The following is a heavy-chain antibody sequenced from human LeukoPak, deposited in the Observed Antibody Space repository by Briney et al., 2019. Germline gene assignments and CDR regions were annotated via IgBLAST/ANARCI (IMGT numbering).Heavy chain of an antibody. J-gene: IGHJ6*02. CDR1: GFTVSSNH. CDR2: IYSGGST. V-gene: IGHV3-53*01. Sequence: GGSLRLSCAASGFTVSSNHMSWVRQAPGKGLEWVSVIYSGGSTYYADSVKGRFTISRDNSKNTLYLQMNSLRAEDTAVYYCARGMDSSGWIDYYYYGMDVWGQGTTVTVSS. D-gene: IGHD6-19*01. CDR3: ARGMDSSGWIDYYYYGMDV.